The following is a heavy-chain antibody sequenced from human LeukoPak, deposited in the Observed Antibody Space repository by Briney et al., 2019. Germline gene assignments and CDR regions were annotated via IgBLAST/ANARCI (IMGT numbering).Heavy chain of an antibody. CDR1: GGSFSGYY. Sequence: SETLPLTCAVYGGSFSGYYWSWIRHPPGNGLEWIGEINHSGSTNYNPSLKSRVTISVTTSKNPFSLKLSSMTDADTAFYYVGRGLMVRWEVRFDTWGEGTLVTVPS. J-gene: IGHJ5*02. CDR2: INHSGST. V-gene: IGHV4-34*01. CDR3: GRGLMVRWEVRFDT. D-gene: IGHD3-10*01.